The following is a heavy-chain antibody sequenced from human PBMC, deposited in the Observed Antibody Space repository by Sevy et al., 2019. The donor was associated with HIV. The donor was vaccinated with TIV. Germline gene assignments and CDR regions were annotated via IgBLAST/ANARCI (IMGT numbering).Heavy chain of an antibody. CDR3: AKALWTQVSGSSFDY. CDR2: ISWNNGRI. Sequence: GGSLRLSCAASGFTFDDYAMHWVRQAPRKGLEWVSGISWNNGRIGYADSVKGRFTISRDNAKNSLYLQMNSLRAEDTAFYYCAKALWTQVSGSSFDYWGQGTLVTVSS. J-gene: IGHJ4*02. D-gene: IGHD3-10*01. CDR1: GFTFDDYA. V-gene: IGHV3-9*01.